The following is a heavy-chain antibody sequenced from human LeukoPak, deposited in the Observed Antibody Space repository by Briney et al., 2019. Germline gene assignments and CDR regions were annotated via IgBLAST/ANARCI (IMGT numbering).Heavy chain of an antibody. V-gene: IGHV4-34*01. D-gene: IGHD6-13*01. CDR1: GGSISSYY. CDR2: INHSGST. J-gene: IGHJ4*02. CDR3: ASAGIAAAGTRGDY. Sequence: SETLSLTCTVSGGSISSYYWSWIRQPPGKGLEWIGEINHSGSTNYNPSLKSRVTISVDTSKNQFSLKLSSVTAADTAVYYCASAGIAAAGTRGDYWGQGTLVTVSS.